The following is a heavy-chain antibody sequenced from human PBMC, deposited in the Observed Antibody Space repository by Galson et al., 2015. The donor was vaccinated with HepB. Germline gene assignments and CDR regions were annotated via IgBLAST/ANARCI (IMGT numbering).Heavy chain of an antibody. CDR3: ARVSGYYSYFFDY. CDR1: GFTFSRFW. J-gene: IGHJ4*02. CDR2: IDQDGNDK. V-gene: IGHV3-7*03. D-gene: IGHD3-22*01. Sequence: SLRLSCAVSGFTFSRFWMTWVRQAPGKGLQWVASIDQDGNDKYYVESVKGRFTISRDKAKNSLYLHMNNQRAEDTAVYYCARVSGYYSYFFDYWGQGALVTVSS.